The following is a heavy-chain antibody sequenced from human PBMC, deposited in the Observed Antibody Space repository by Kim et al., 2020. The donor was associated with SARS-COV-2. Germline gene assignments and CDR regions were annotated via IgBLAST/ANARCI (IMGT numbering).Heavy chain of an antibody. V-gene: IGHV1-18*01. Sequence: ASVKVSCKASCYTFTSYGISWVRQAPGQGLEWMGWISAYNGNTNYAQKLQGRVTMTTDTSTSTAYMELRSLRSDDTAVYYCARGPMAVAVNYYYGMDVWGQGTTVTVSS. CDR3: ARGPMAVAVNYYYGMDV. CDR2: ISAYNGNT. D-gene: IGHD6-19*01. CDR1: CYTFTSYG. J-gene: IGHJ6*02.